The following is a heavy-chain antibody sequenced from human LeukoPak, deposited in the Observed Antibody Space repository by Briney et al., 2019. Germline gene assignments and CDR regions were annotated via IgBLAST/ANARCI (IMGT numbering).Heavy chain of an antibody. J-gene: IGHJ4*02. Sequence: GGSLRLSCAASGFTFSGSAMHWVRQASGKGLEWVGRIRSKANSYATAYAASVKGRFTISRDDSKNTAYLQMNSLKTEDTAVYYCTLGGDYGGYWGQGTLVTVSS. CDR3: TLGGDYGGY. CDR1: GFTFSGSA. CDR2: IRSKANSYAT. V-gene: IGHV3-73*01. D-gene: IGHD1-26*01.